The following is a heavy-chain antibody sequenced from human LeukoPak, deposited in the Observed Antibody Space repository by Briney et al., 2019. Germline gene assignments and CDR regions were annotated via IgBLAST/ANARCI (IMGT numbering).Heavy chain of an antibody. J-gene: IGHJ4*02. CDR3: ARDLYRIVVVPHYFDY. CDR1: GFTFSSYW. D-gene: IGHD3-22*01. V-gene: IGHV3-74*01. CDR2: INSDGSST. Sequence: PGGSLRLSCAASGFTFSSYWMHWVRQAPGKGLVWVSRINSDGSSTSYADSVKGRFTISRDNAKNTLYLQMNSLRAEDTVVYYCARDLYRIVVVPHYFDYWGQGTLVTVSS.